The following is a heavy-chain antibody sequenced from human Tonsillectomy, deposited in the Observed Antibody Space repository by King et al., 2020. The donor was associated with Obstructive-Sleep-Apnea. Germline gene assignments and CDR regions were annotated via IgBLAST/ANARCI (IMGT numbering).Heavy chain of an antibody. Sequence: VQLQESGPGLEKPSQTLSLTCTVSGDSIGSGDYYWTWIRQPPGKGLEWIGHFHHNGNTYYNPSLKSRLLISMGTSNNHFSLRVTSVTAADTAVYYCARGSAVAGNSRFDFWGQGTLVTVSS. CDR3: ARGSAVAGNSRFDF. CDR2: FHHNGNT. D-gene: IGHD6-19*01. J-gene: IGHJ4*02. V-gene: IGHV4-30-4*01. CDR1: GDSIGSGDYY.